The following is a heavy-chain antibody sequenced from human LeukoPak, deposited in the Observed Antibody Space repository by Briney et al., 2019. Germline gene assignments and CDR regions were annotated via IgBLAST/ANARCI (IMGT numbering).Heavy chain of an antibody. D-gene: IGHD3-3*01. Sequence: PSETLSLTCTVSGYSISSGYYWDWIRQPPGKGLEWIGSIYHSASTYYNPSLKSRVTISVDTCKNQFSLKLSSVTAADTAVYYCARVSHTRLRFLEWPSYYFDYWGQGTLVTVSS. J-gene: IGHJ4*02. CDR2: IYHSAST. V-gene: IGHV4-38-2*02. CDR1: GYSISSGYY. CDR3: ARVSHTRLRFLEWPSYYFDY.